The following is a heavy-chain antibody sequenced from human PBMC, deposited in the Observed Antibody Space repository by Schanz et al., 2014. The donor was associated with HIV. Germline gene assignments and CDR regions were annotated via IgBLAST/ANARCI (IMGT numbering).Heavy chain of an antibody. V-gene: IGHV3-23*01. J-gene: IGHJ5*02. CDR1: GFTFSNYA. D-gene: IGHD5-18*01. CDR2: ISGSDGDT. CDR3: VKAYSSGFSGAGS. Sequence: EVQLLESGGGLVQPGGSLRLSCAASGFTFSNYAMSWVRQAPGKGLDWVSTISGSDGDTYYADSVKGRFTISRDNSRNALYLHMNSLRADDTAIYYCVKAYSSGFSGAGSWGQGALVTVSS.